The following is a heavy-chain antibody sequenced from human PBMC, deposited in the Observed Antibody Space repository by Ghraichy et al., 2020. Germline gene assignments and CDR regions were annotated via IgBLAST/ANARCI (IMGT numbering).Heavy chain of an antibody. V-gene: IGHV4-4*02. CDR3: AGRANTTGWREYYFHMDV. D-gene: IGHD2/OR15-2a*01. CDR2: IYRSGNT. J-gene: IGHJ6*02. CDR1: GDSINNRTW. Sequence: SETLSLTCAVSGDSINNRTWWTWVRQPPGKGLEWIGDIYRSGNTNYNPSLKGRVTVSVDRSMNHFSLKMTSVTAADTAVYYCAGRANTTGWREYYFHMDVWGQGTTVTVSS.